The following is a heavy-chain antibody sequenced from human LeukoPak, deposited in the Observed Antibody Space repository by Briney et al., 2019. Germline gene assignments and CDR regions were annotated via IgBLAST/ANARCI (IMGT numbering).Heavy chain of an antibody. CDR3: ARVRRDVAAAGYFDY. Sequence: GGSLRLSCAASGFTFSDYYMSWIRQAPGKGLEWASYISSSGNTKYYADSVKGRFTISRDNAKNSLYLQMNNLRAEDTAVYYCARVRRDVAAAGYFDYWGQGTLVTVSS. V-gene: IGHV3-11*04. CDR2: ISSSGNTK. CDR1: GFTFSDYY. J-gene: IGHJ4*02. D-gene: IGHD6-13*01.